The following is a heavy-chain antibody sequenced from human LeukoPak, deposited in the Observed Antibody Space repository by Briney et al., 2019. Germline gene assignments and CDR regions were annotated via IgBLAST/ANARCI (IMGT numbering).Heavy chain of an antibody. D-gene: IGHD4-17*01. CDR3: VRAGLDYGDYGSLGNFDY. CDR1: GYSISSGYY. Sequence: KSSETLSLTCTVSGYSISSGYYWGWIRQPPGKGLEWIGSIYHSGSTYYNPSLKSRVTISVDTSKNQFSLKLSSVTAADTAVYYCVRAGLDYGDYGSLGNFDYWGQGTLVTASS. J-gene: IGHJ4*02. CDR2: IYHSGST. V-gene: IGHV4-38-2*02.